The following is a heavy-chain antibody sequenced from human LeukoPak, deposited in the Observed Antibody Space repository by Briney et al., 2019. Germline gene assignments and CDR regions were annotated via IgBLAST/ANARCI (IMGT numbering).Heavy chain of an antibody. Sequence: ASVKVSCKVSGYTLTELSMHWVRQAPGKGLEWMGGFDPEDGETIYAQKFQGRVTMTEDTSTDTAYMELSSLRSEDTAVYYCAKDQITIFAVADFDYWGQGTLVTVSS. CDR1: GYTLTELS. J-gene: IGHJ4*02. CDR2: FDPEDGET. D-gene: IGHD3-3*01. CDR3: AKDQITIFAVADFDY. V-gene: IGHV1-24*01.